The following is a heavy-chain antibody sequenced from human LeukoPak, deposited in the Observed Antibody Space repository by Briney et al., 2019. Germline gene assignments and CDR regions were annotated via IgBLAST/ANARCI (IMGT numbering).Heavy chain of an antibody. V-gene: IGHV6-1*01. CDR2: TYYRSTWYN. J-gene: IGHJ3*02. D-gene: IGHD6-19*01. CDR3: ARSIAVADALDI. Sequence: SQTLSLTCAISGDSVSSNSVTWNWIRQSPSRGLEWLGRTYYRSTWYNDYAVSVRGRITVNPDTSKNQFSLHLNSVTPEDTAVYYCARSIAVADALDIWGQGTMVTVSS. CDR1: GDSVSSNSVT.